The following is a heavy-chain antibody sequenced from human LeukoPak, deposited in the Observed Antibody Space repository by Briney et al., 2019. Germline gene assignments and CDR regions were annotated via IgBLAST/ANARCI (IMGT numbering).Heavy chain of an antibody. D-gene: IGHD3-16*01. CDR2: IKEDGTRK. CDR3: VAWGSLVV. CDR1: RFTVDTYW. J-gene: IGHJ4*02. V-gene: IGHV3-7*01. Sequence: GGSLRLSCVASRFTVDTYWMSWVRQAPGKGLDWVAHIKEDGTRKYYVDSVRGRFTISRDNAKNSLFLQMNSLRVEDTAVFYCVAWGSLVVWGQGTLVTVS.